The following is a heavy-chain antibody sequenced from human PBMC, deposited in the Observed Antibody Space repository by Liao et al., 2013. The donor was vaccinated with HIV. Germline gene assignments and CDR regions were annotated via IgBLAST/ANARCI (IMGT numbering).Heavy chain of an antibody. J-gene: IGHJ4*02. Sequence: QVQLQESGPGLVKSSETLSLTCTVSGGSISGYYWSWIRQTPGKGLEWIGYIYYSGSTNYNPSFKSRVTISVDTSKNQVSLKLSSVTAADTAVYFCARWLGNNHGLDYWGQGTL. CDR2: IYYSGST. CDR3: ARWLGNNHGLDY. D-gene: IGHD5-24*01. V-gene: IGHV4-59*01. CDR1: GGSISGYY.